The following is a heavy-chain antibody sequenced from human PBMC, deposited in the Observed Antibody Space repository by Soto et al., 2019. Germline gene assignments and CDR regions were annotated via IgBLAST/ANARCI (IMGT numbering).Heavy chain of an antibody. D-gene: IGHD6-19*01. CDR3: TTLSWDASDWH. CDR2: INHDGSDK. Sequence: GGSLRLSCVTSGFTFNSYWMSWVRQTPGQGLECVARINHDGSDKNYVDSVKGRFTISRDNAKNSLFLQMNSLRADDPAVYYCTTLSWDASDWHWGLGALVTVSS. CDR1: GFTFNSYW. J-gene: IGHJ4*02. V-gene: IGHV3-7*03.